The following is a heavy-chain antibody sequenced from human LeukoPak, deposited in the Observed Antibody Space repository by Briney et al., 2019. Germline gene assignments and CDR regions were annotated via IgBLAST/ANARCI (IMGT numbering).Heavy chain of an antibody. CDR2: MSTSRSST. CDR1: GFTFSTYA. D-gene: IGHD2-8*01. J-gene: IGHJ4*02. Sequence: GGSLRLSCAASGFTFSTYAMNWVRQAPGKGLEWVSSMSTSRSSTYYADSVKGRFTISRDNSKSTLYLQMNSLRAEETAVYYCATNIDGVYYWGQGTVVIVSS. CDR3: ATNIDGVYY. V-gene: IGHV3-23*01.